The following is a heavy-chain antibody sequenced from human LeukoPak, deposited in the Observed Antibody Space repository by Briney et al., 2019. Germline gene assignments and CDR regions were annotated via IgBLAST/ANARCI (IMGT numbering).Heavy chain of an antibody. Sequence: GASVKVSCKASGYSFTDYFLHWVRQAPRQGLEWMGWINPNSGGTNYAQKFQGRVTMTRDTSISTAYMELSRLRSDDTAVYYCAGSYDSSGYYDYWGQGTLVTVSS. J-gene: IGHJ4*02. D-gene: IGHD3-22*01. CDR3: AGSYDSSGYYDY. CDR1: GYSFTDYF. CDR2: INPNSGGT. V-gene: IGHV1-2*02.